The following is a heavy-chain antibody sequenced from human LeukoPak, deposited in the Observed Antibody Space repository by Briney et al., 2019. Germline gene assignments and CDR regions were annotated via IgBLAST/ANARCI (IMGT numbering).Heavy chain of an antibody. CDR3: ASKAAAGSDQPFDY. J-gene: IGHJ4*02. CDR2: ISYDGSNK. D-gene: IGHD6-13*01. CDR1: GFTFSSYG. V-gene: IGHV3-30*03. Sequence: PGRSLRLSCAASGFTFSSYGMHWVRQAPGKGLGWVAVISYDGSNKYYADSVKGRFTISRDNSKNTLYLQMNSLRAEDTAVYYCASKAAAGSDQPFDYWGQGTLVTVSS.